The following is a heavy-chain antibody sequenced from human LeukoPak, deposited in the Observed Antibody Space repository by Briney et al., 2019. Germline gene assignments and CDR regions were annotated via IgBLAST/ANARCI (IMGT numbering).Heavy chain of an antibody. CDR1: GGSISNYY. D-gene: IGHD2-8*02. J-gene: IGHJ5*02. CDR3: ARRSTGVWFDP. V-gene: IGHV4-59*01. CDR2: IYYSGST. Sequence: SETLSLTCTVSGGSISNYYWNWIRQPPGKGLEWIGYIYYSGSTNYNPSLKSRVTISLDTSKNQFSLKLSSVTAADTAVYYCARRSTGVWFDPWGQGTLVTVLS.